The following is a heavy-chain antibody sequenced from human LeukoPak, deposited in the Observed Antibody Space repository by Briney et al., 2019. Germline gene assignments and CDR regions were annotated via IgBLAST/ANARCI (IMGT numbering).Heavy chain of an antibody. CDR3: ATAVIVAVFGDAFDI. J-gene: IGHJ3*02. D-gene: IGHD6-13*01. Sequence: ASVKVSCKASGYTFTGYFMHWVRQAPGQGLEWMGWINPNSGGTNYAQKFQGRVTMTRDTSISTAYMELRRPRYDDTAVYYCATAVIVAVFGDAFDIWGQGTLVTVSS. V-gene: IGHV1-2*02. CDR2: INPNSGGT. CDR1: GYTFTGYF.